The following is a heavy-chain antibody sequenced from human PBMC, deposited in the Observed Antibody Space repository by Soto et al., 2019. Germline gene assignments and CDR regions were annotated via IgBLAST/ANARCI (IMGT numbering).Heavy chain of an antibody. D-gene: IGHD1-26*01. J-gene: IGHJ2*01. Sequence: QVQLVQSGAEVKKPGASVKVSCKASGYTFTSCAMHRVRQAPGQRLEWMGWINAGNGNTKYSQKFQGRVTITRDTPASTAYMELSSLRSEDTAVYYCARGGSLYWYFDLWGRDTLVTVSS. CDR3: ARGGSLYWYFDL. V-gene: IGHV1-3*01. CDR1: GYTFTSCA. CDR2: INAGNGNT.